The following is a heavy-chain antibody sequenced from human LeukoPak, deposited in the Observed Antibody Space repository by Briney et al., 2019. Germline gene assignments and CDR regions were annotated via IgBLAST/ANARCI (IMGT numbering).Heavy chain of an antibody. V-gene: IGHV1-46*01. CDR3: ARETGSPSGYAENWFDP. J-gene: IGHJ5*02. Sequence: GASVKVSCKASGYTFTSYYMHWVRQAPGQGLEWMGIINPSGGSTSYAQKFQGRVTMTRDTSTSTVYMELSSLRSEDTAVYYCARETGSPSGYAENWFDPWGQGTLVTVSS. CDR2: INPSGGST. D-gene: IGHD2-2*01. CDR1: GYTFTSYY.